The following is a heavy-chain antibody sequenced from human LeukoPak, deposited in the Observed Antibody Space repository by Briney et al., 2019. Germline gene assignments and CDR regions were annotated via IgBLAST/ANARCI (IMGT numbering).Heavy chain of an antibody. CDR3: ARSYYDSSGYAHFDY. V-gene: IGHV3-11*01. J-gene: IGHJ4*02. D-gene: IGHD3-22*01. CDR2: ISSSGTTI. Sequence: GGSLRLSCAASGFTFSDYYMSLIRQAPGKGLEWVSYISSSGTTIYYADSVKGRFTISRDNAKNSLYLQMNSLRAEDTAVYYCARSYYDSSGYAHFDYWGQGTLVTVSS. CDR1: GFTFSDYY.